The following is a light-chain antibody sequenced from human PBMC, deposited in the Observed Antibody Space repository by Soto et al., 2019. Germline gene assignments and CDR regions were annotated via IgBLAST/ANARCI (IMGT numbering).Light chain of an antibody. CDR1: SSNIGNNY. CDR2: ENN. V-gene: IGLV1-51*02. Sequence: QSVLTQPPSVSAAPGQKVTISCSGSSSNIGNNYVSWYQHLPGTAPKLLIYENNKLPSGIPDRFSGSKSGTSATLGIAGLQTGDEADYYCGTWDSSLSAWVFGGGTKLTVL. J-gene: IGLJ3*02. CDR3: GTWDSSLSAWV.